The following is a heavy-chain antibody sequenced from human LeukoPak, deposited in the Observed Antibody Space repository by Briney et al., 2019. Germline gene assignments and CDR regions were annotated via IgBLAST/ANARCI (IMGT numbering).Heavy chain of an antibody. CDR1: GGSISSYY. Sequence: SETLSLTCTVSGGSISSYYWSWIRQPPGKGLEWIGYIYYSGSTNYNPSLKSRVTISVDTSKNQFSLKLSSVTAADTAVYYCARDFIEEGYCSSTSCQRGYYYYYYMDVWGKGTTVTVSS. J-gene: IGHJ6*03. D-gene: IGHD2-2*01. V-gene: IGHV4-59*01. CDR2: IYYSGST. CDR3: ARDFIEEGYCSSTSCQRGYYYYYYMDV.